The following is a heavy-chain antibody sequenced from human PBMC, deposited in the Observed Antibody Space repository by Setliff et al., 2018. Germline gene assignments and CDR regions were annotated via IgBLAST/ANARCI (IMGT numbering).Heavy chain of an antibody. CDR2: IYYSGST. V-gene: IGHV4-39*01. CDR3: ARHKSNGSGSYPSLYMDV. Sequence: SETLSLTCRVSGGSISSGNYYWGLIRQPPGKGLAWVATIYYSGSTYSNPCPKRRLIISVDAPDNQFSGKLSSVTAADTAVYYCARHKSNGSGSYPSLYMDVWGKGIMVTVSS. J-gene: IGHJ6*03. CDR1: GGSISSGNYY. D-gene: IGHD3-10*01.